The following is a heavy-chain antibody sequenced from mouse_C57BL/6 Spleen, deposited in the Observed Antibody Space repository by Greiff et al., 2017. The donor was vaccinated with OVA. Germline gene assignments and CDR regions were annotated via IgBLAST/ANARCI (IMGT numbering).Heavy chain of an antibody. CDR3: ARELALAY. CDR2: IYPSDSET. D-gene: IGHD3-1*01. V-gene: IGHV1-61*01. CDR1: GYTFTSYW. Sequence: QVQLQQSGAELVRPGSSVKLSCKASGYTFTSYWMDWVKQRPGQGLEWIGNIYPSDSETHYNQKFKDKATLTVDKSSSTAYMQLSSLTSEDSAIYYCARELALAYWGQGTTLTVSS. J-gene: IGHJ2*01.